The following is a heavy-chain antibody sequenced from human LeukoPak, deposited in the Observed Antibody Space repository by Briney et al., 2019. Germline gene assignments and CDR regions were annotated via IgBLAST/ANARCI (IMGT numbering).Heavy chain of an antibody. J-gene: IGHJ4*02. Sequence: PSETLSLTCTVSGGSISSSSYYWGWIRQPAGKGLEWIGRIYTSGSTNYNPSLKSRVTMSVDTSKNQFSLKLSSVTAAYTAVYYCARSAGATRPFDYWGQGTLVTVSS. CDR2: IYTSGST. V-gene: IGHV4-61*02. CDR1: GGSISSSSYY. D-gene: IGHD1-26*01. CDR3: ARSAGATRPFDY.